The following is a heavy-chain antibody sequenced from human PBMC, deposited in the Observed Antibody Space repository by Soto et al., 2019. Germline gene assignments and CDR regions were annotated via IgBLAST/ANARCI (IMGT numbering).Heavy chain of an antibody. D-gene: IGHD1-26*01. CDR3: ARGVGRTVYNWFAP. CDR1: GYTLTELS. V-gene: IGHV1-24*01. Sequence: ASVKGSCKVSGYTLTELSMHWVRQAPGKGLEWMGGFDPEDGNTFYAEKFQGRVTMTTDTSTSTAYMDLRSLRSDDTAVYYCARGVGRTVYNWFAPWGQGTLVTVSS. CDR2: FDPEDGNT. J-gene: IGHJ5*02.